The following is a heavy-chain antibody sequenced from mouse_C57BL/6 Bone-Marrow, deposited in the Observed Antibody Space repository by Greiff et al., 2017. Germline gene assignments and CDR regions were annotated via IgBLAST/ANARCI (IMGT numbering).Heavy chain of an antibody. CDR3: ANSYYSNYRFAY. CDR1: GYTFTSYW. D-gene: IGHD2-5*01. J-gene: IGHJ3*01. V-gene: IGHV1-7*01. Sequence: QVQLQQSGAELAKPGASVKLSCKASGYTFTSYWMHWVKQRPGQGLEWIGYINPSSGYTTYNQKFKDKATLTADKSSSTAYMQLSSLTYEDSAVYYCANSYYSNYRFAYWGQGTLVTVSA. CDR2: INPSSGYT.